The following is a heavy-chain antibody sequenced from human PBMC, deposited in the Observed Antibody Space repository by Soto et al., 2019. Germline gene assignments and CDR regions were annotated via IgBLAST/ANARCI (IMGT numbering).Heavy chain of an antibody. CDR1: GFTFISYA. Sequence: LRLSCAASGFTFISYAMSWVRQAPGKGLEWVSAISGSGGSTYYADSVKGRFTISRDNSKNTLYLQMNSLRAEDTAVYYCAKLNYYDFWSGYPYYYGMDVWGQGTTVTVSS. D-gene: IGHD3-3*01. V-gene: IGHV3-23*01. CDR2: ISGSGGST. J-gene: IGHJ6*02. CDR3: AKLNYYDFWSGYPYYYGMDV.